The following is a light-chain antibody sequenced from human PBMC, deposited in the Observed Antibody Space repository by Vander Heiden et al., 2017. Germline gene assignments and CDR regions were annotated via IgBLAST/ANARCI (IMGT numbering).Light chain of an antibody. V-gene: IGLV3-21*02. CDR1: DIGSKS. CDR2: DDG. Sequence: SYVRTQPPSVAVAPAQTARITCGGYDIGSKSVHWYRQKAGQAPALVIYDDGDRPSGIPERFSVSNSGNTATLTISRVEAGDEADYFCQVWDNSSDQVVFGGGTRLTVL. J-gene: IGLJ2*01. CDR3: QVWDNSSDQVV.